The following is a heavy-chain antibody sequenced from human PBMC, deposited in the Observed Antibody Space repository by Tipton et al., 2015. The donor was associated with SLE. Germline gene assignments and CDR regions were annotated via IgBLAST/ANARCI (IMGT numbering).Heavy chain of an antibody. CDR3: ARDYDFWSGYSQGYFDY. CDR1: GGSITSAGYY. J-gene: IGHJ4*02. D-gene: IGHD3-3*01. Sequence: TLSLTCTVSGGSITSAGYYWSWIRQHPGKGLEWIGYIFYSGSTYYNPSLKSRVTISVDTSKNHFSLRLRSVTAADTAVYYCARDYDFWSGYSQGYFDYWGQGTLVTVSS. V-gene: IGHV4-31*03. CDR2: IFYSGST.